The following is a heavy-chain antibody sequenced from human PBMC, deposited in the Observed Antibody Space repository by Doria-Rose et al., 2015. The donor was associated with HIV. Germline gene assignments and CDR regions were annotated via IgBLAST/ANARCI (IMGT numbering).Heavy chain of an antibody. CDR3: ARIKSSRWYHKYYFDF. D-gene: IGHD6-13*01. V-gene: IGHV2-26*01. Sequence: QESGPVLVKPTETLTLTCTVSGVSLSSPGMGVSWIRQPPGKALEWLANIFTDDEGSYKTSLQSRPTISRVTTNSQVVLTMTDMDHVDTATYYCARIKSSRWYHKYYFDFWGQGTLVIVSA. CDR2: IFTDDEG. J-gene: IGHJ4*02. CDR1: GVSLSSPGMG.